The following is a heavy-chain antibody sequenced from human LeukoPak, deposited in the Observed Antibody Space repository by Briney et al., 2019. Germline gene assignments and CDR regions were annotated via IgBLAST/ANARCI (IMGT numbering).Heavy chain of an antibody. J-gene: IGHJ3*02. CDR3: ARTPDSSDMAFDI. CDR1: GGSISSYY. V-gene: IGHV4-59*08. D-gene: IGHD6-19*01. Sequence: SETLSLTCAASGGSISSYYWSWVRQPPGKGLEWVGYIYYSGSTNYNPSLKSRVTISVDTSKNQFSLKLSSVTAADTAVSYCARTPDSSDMAFDIWGQGTMVTVSS. CDR2: IYYSGST.